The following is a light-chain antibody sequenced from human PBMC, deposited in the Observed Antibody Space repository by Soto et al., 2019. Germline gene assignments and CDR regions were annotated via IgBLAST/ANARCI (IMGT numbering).Light chain of an antibody. V-gene: IGKV3-20*01. CDR3: QQYDGSPRT. CDR2: DAS. J-gene: IGKJ1*01. Sequence: EIVMTQSPGTLSLSPGERATISCRASQVIGSRYLAWYQQKPGQAPRLLIYDASSRAAGIPDRFSGSGSGTDFTLTITRLEPEDFAVYHCQQYDGSPRTFGQGTKVEIK. CDR1: QVIGSRY.